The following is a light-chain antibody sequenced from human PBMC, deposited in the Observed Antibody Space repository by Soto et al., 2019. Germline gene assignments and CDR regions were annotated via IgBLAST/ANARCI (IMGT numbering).Light chain of an antibody. CDR3: CSYAGNYPVL. Sequence: SALTQPRSVSGSPGQSVTISCTGTSSDVGGYNFVSWYQHHPGKAPKLMIYDVSKRPSGVPDRFSGSKSGNTASLTISGLQAEDEADYYCCSYAGNYPVLFGGGTKLTVL. J-gene: IGLJ2*01. CDR2: DVS. CDR1: SSDVGGYNF. V-gene: IGLV2-11*01.